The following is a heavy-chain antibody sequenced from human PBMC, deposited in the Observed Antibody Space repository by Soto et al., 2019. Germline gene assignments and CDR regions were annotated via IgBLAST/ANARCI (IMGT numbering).Heavy chain of an antibody. Sequence: SLTCAVYGGSFSGYYWSWIRQPPGKGLEWIGEINHSGSTNYNPSLKSRVTISVDTSKNQFSLKLSSVTAADTAVYYCARSYPRLPVDYWGQGTLVTVSS. CDR3: ARSYPRLPVDY. CDR2: INHSGST. V-gene: IGHV4-34*01. J-gene: IGHJ4*02. CDR1: GGSFSGYY. D-gene: IGHD3-10*01.